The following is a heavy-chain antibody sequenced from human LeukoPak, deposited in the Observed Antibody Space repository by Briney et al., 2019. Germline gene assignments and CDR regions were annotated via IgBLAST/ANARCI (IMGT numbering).Heavy chain of an antibody. J-gene: IGHJ3*02. CDR1: GYTFTSYD. CDR3: ARAYCSGVTCYKSSAFDI. CDR2: INPNSGGT. Sequence: GASVKVSCKASGYTFTSYDINWVRQATGQGLEWMGWINPNSGGTNYAQKFQGRVTMARDTSISTAYMEMSRLRSDDTAVYYCARAYCSGVTCYKSSAFDIWGQGTMVTVSS. V-gene: IGHV1-2*02. D-gene: IGHD2-15*01.